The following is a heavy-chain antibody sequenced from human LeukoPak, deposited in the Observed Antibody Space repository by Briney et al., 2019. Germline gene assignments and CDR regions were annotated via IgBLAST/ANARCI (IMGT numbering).Heavy chain of an antibody. V-gene: IGHV4-61*02. CDR3: ARGYSGYDYDY. CDR2: IYTSGST. Sequence: PSETLSLTCTVSGGSISSGSYYWSWIRQPAGKGLEWIGRIYTSGSTNYNPSLKSRVTISVDMSKNQFSLKLSSVTAADTAVYYCARGYSGYDYDYWGQGTLVTVSS. J-gene: IGHJ4*02. CDR1: GGSISSGSYY. D-gene: IGHD5-12*01.